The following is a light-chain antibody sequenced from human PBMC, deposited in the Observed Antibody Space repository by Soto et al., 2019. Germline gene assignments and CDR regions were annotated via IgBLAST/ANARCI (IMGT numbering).Light chain of an antibody. Sequence: EIVMTQSPDTLYVSPGEGATLSCRASQSVRTKLAWYQQKAGQAPRLLIYGASTRATGIPDRFSGSGSGTEFTLTISSLQSEDFEVYYCQQYNSWPPITFGQGTRLEIK. J-gene: IGKJ5*01. CDR3: QQYNSWPPIT. V-gene: IGKV3-15*01. CDR1: QSVRTK. CDR2: GAS.